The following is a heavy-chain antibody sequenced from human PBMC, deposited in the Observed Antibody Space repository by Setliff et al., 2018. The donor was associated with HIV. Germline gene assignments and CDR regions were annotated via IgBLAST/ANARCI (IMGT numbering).Heavy chain of an antibody. CDR3: ARDKGIREAASLDY. CDR1: GYTFTSYG. Sequence: SVKVSCKASGYTFTSYGNSWVRQAPGQGLAWMGEITPFVGITNYAQKFQGRVTIRADESTATAYIALSSLTSQDTAVYYCARDKGIREAASLDYWGKGSLVTVSS. J-gene: IGHJ4*02. CDR2: ITPFVGIT. V-gene: IGHV1-69*10. D-gene: IGHD6-13*01.